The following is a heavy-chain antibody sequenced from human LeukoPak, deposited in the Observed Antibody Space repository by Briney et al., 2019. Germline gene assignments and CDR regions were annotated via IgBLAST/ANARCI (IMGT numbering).Heavy chain of an antibody. J-gene: IGHJ4*02. V-gene: IGHV4-4*07. CDR1: GGSISGGSISSYY. Sequence: SETLSLTCTVSGGSISGGSISSYYWSWVRQPAGKGLEWIGRIYTSGTTNYNPSLKSRVTMSVDTSKNQFSLRLNSVAAADTAVYYCARGAPSDYWGQGTLVTVSS. CDR2: IYTSGTT. CDR3: ARGAPSDY.